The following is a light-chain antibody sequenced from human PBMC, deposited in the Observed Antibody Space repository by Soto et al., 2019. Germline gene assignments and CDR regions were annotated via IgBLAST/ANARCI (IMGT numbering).Light chain of an antibody. CDR1: QSVGSN. J-gene: IGKJ1*01. CDR3: QHYISYPWT. CDR2: GAS. Sequence: EIVLTQSPATLSLSPGERATLSCRASQSVGSNLAWYQQKPGQAPRLLIYGASTRATGIPARFSGSGSGTEFTLTISRLEPEDFASYYCQHYISYPWTFGRGTKVDIK. V-gene: IGKV3-15*01.